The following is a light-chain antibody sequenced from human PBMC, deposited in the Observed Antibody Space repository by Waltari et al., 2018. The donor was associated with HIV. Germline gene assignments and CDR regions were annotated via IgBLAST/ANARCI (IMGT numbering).Light chain of an antibody. V-gene: IGKV1-39*01. Sequence: DIQVTQSPSSLSASVGDRVTLTCRASQDITTYLNWYQQKSGEAPKLLIYVASRLQSEVTSRFSGSGSGTDFTLTINSLQPEDFATYYCQQSYSTPWTFGQGTKV. J-gene: IGKJ1*01. CDR2: VAS. CDR1: QDITTY. CDR3: QQSYSTPWT.